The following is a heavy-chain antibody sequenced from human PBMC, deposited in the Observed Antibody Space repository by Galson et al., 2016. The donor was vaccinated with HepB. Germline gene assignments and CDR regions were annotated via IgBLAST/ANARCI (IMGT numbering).Heavy chain of an antibody. CDR2: INHSGST. CDR1: GGSFSRYY. Sequence: SETLSLTCAVYGGSFSRYYWSWIRQPPGKGLEWIGEINHSGSTNYNPSLKSRVTISVDTSKNQFSLKLSSVTAADTAVYYCARKYHGSESYRYWGQGTLVTVSS. V-gene: IGHV4-34*01. J-gene: IGHJ4*02. D-gene: IGHD3-10*01. CDR3: ARKYHGSESYRY.